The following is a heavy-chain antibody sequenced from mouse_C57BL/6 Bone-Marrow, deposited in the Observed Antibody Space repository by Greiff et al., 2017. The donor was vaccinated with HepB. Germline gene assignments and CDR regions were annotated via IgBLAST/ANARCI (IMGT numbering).Heavy chain of an antibody. CDR3: ARGGIYPERYFDV. V-gene: IGHV5-16*01. Sequence: DVQLVESEGGLVQPGSSMKLSCTASGFTFSDYYMAWVRQVPEKGLEWVANINYDGSSTYYLDSLKSRFIISRDNAKNILYLQMSSLKSEDTATYYCARGGIYPERYFDVWGTGTTVTVSS. CDR2: INYDGSST. D-gene: IGHD1-1*01. CDR1: GFTFSDYY. J-gene: IGHJ1*03.